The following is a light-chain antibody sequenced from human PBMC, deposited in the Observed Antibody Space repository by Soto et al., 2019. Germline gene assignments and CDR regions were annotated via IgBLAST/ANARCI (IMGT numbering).Light chain of an antibody. CDR2: YAA. V-gene: IGKV3-11*01. CDR1: EPVSSY. J-gene: IGKJ5*01. CDR3: RQRNIWPTVT. Sequence: EIVLTQSPATLSLSPGQRPTLSCKAIEPVSSYLLWYQQKQAQAPRLLIYYAANRATGSPARCISGGAGADVFLPISSREKADALVYYCRQRNIWPTVTFGQGTRLEIK.